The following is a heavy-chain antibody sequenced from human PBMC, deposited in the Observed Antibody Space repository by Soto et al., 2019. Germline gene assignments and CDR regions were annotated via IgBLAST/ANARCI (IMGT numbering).Heavy chain of an antibody. CDR2: IIPIFGTA. D-gene: IGHD1-1*01. V-gene: IGHV1-69*13. Sequence: ASVKVSCKASGGTFSSYAISWVRQAPGQGLEWMGGIIPIFGTANYAQKFQGRATITADESTSTAYMELSSLRSEDTAVYYCASGILEPDLNYYYYGMDVWGQGTTVTVSS. J-gene: IGHJ6*02. CDR3: ASGILEPDLNYYYYGMDV. CDR1: GGTFSSYA.